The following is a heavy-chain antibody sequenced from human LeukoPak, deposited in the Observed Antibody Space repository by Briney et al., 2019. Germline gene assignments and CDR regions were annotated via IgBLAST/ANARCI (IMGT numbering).Heavy chain of an antibody. J-gene: IGHJ4*02. CDR2: IYYSGST. CDR3: ARMVTYYYDSSGYGFDY. V-gene: IGHV4-59*01. D-gene: IGHD3-22*01. CDR1: GGSISSYY. Sequence: SETLSLTCTVSGGSISSYYWSWIRQPPGKGLEWIGYIYYSGSTNYNPSLKSRVTISVDTSKNQFSLKLSSVTAADTAVYYCARMVTYYYDSSGYGFDYWGQGTLVTVSS.